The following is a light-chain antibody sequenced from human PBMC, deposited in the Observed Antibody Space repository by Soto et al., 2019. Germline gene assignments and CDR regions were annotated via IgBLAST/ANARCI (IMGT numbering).Light chain of an antibody. CDR1: QNIDSD. Sequence: EIVLTQSPATLSLSPGERATLSCRASQNIDSDLAWYQQRPGQPPRLLIYDTSNRATGIPARFSGSGSGTDFTLTISSLEPEDFAVYYCHQRKSWPRTFGQGTKVDIK. J-gene: IGKJ1*01. V-gene: IGKV3-11*01. CDR2: DTS. CDR3: HQRKSWPRT.